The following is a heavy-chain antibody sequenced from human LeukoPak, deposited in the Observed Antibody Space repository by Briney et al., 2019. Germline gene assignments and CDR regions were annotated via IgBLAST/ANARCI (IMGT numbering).Heavy chain of an antibody. CDR1: GFTFSSYS. D-gene: IGHD1-1*01. J-gene: IGHJ6*03. V-gene: IGHV3-21*01. CDR2: ISSSSTYI. CDR3: AKAAYTASQDYYYYMDV. Sequence: GGSLRLSCAASGFTFSSYSMNWVRQAPAKGLEWVSSISSSSTYIYYADSVKGRFTISRDNAKNSLYLQMNSLRAEDTAVYYCAKAAYTASQDYYYYMDVWGKGTTVTICS.